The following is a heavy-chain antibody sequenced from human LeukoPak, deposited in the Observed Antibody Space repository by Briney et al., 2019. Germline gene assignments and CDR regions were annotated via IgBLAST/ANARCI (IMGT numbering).Heavy chain of an antibody. CDR3: ARGVVTVLDYYYYMDV. Sequence: SMKVSCKASGGTFSSYAISWVRQAPGQGLEWMGGIIPIFGTANYAQKFQGRVTITTDESTSTAYMELSSLRSEDTAVYYCARGVVTVLDYYYYMDVWGKGTTVTVSS. CDR1: GGTFSSYA. V-gene: IGHV1-69*05. J-gene: IGHJ6*03. CDR2: IIPIFGTA. D-gene: IGHD2-21*02.